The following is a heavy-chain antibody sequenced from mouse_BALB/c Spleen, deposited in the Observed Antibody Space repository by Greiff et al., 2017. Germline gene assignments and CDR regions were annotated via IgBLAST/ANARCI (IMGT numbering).Heavy chain of an antibody. CDR1: GYTFTSYY. CDR2: IYPGNVNT. CDR3: AREIYYGAMDY. J-gene: IGHJ4*01. V-gene: IGHV1S56*01. Sequence: QVQLQQSGPELVKPGASVRISCKASGYTFTSYYIHWVKQRPGQGLEWIGWIYPGNVNTKYNEKFKGKATLTADKSSSTAYMQLSSLTSEDSAVYFCAREIYYGAMDYWGQGTSVTVSS. D-gene: IGHD1-1*02.